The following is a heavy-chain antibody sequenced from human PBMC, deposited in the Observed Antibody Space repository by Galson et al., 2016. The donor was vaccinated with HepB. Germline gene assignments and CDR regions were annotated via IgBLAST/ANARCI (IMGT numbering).Heavy chain of an antibody. J-gene: IGHJ3*02. V-gene: IGHV4-39*01. D-gene: IGHD6-13*01. Sequence: SETLSLTCTVSGASISSSTYYWGWIRQPPGKGLEWIGSIFYSGITYYNPSLKSRVTISVDTSKNQFSLRVSSVTAADTAVYYCARQVNEYSSSGYAFDIWGQETMGTVSS. CDR1: GASISSSTYY. CDR3: ARQVNEYSSSGYAFDI. CDR2: IFYSGIT.